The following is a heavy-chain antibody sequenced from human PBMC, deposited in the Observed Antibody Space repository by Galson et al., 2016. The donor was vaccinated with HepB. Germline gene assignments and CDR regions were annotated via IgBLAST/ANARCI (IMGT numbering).Heavy chain of an antibody. J-gene: IGHJ6*03. CDR2: IYSGGYT. Sequence: SLRLSCAASGFTVDSQYMTWVRQAPGKGLEWVSGIYSGGYTHYADSVKGRFTISRDNSKNTLFLQMSSLRAEDTAVYYCAGGGRYSSGAESYMDFWGNGATVTVSS. CDR3: AGGGRYSSGAESYMDF. CDR1: GFTVDSQY. D-gene: IGHD6-19*01. V-gene: IGHV3-66*02.